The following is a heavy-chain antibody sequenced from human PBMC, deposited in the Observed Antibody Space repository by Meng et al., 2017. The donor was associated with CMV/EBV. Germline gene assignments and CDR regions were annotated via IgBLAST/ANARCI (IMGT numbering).Heavy chain of an antibody. D-gene: IGHD3-10*01. J-gene: IGHJ5*02. Sequence: ASAMVSCKASAYTFTGYYMHWVRQAPGQGLEGMGWINPNSGGTNYAQKFQGRVTMITDTSISTAYTELIRLRSDDTAVYYCAIKTGVTTFGEESWFDPWGQGTLVTVSS. CDR1: AYTFTGYY. CDR2: INPNSGGT. V-gene: IGHV1-2*02. CDR3: AIKTGVTTFGEESWFDP.